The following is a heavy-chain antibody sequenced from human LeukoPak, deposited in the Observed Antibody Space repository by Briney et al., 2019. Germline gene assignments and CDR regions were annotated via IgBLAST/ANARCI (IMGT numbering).Heavy chain of an antibody. J-gene: IGHJ5*02. CDR1: GGSISSGDYY. Sequence: SQTLSLTCTVYGGSISSGDYYWTWIRQPPGKGLEWIGYIYYSGSTYYYPSLKSRVTISVDTSKNQFSLKLSSVTAADTAVYYCARVLVVAGGHNWFDPWGQGTLVTVSS. V-gene: IGHV4-30-4*01. D-gene: IGHD6-19*01. CDR3: ARVLVVAGGHNWFDP. CDR2: IYYSGST.